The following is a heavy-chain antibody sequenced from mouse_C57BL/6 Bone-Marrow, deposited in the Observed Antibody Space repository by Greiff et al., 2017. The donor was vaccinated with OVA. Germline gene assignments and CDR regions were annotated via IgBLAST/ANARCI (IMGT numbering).Heavy chain of an antibody. J-gene: IGHJ2*01. D-gene: IGHD3-3*01. CDR1: GYTFTSYW. CDR3: ARVDRDGDFDD. V-gene: IGHV1-59*01. CDR2: IDPSDSYT. Sequence: VQLQQPGAELVRPGTSVKLSCKASGYTFTSYWMHWVKQRPGQGLEWIGVIDPSDSYTNYNQKFKGKATLTVDTSSSTAYMQLSRLTSEDSAVYYCARVDRDGDFDDWGKGTTLTVSS.